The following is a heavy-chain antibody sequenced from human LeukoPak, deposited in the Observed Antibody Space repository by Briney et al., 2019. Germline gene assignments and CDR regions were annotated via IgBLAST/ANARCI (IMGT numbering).Heavy chain of an antibody. J-gene: IGHJ4*02. CDR2: ISGSGGST. CDR3: AKDLLSRSGTYGFDY. CDR1: GFIFSSYA. Sequence: GGSLRLSCAASGFIFSSYAMSWVRQAPGKGLEWVSAISGSGGSTYYADSVKGRFTISRDISKNTLYLQMNSLRAEDTAVYYCAKDLLSRSGTYGFDYWGQGTLVTVSS. V-gene: IGHV3-23*01. D-gene: IGHD3-3*01.